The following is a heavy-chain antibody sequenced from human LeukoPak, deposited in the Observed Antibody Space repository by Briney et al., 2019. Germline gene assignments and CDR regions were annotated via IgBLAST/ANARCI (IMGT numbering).Heavy chain of an antibody. CDR3: ARDTSSFFDY. CDR2: IYYSGST. Sequence: SETLSLTCTVSGGSISSYYWSWIRQPPGKGLEWIGYIYYSGSTNYNPSLKSRVTISVDTSKNQFSLKLSSVTAADTAVYYCARDTSSFFDYWGQGTLVTVSS. V-gene: IGHV4-59*01. CDR1: GGSISSYY. J-gene: IGHJ4*02. D-gene: IGHD6-19*01.